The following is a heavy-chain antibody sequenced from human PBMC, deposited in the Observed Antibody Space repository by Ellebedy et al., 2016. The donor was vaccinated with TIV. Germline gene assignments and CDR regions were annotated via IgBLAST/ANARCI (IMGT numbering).Heavy chain of an antibody. D-gene: IGHD3-10*01. CDR2: IYSGGST. J-gene: IGHJ4*02. CDR1: GFSVSSDY. Sequence: GESLKISCAASGFSVSSDYVSWVRPAPGKGLEWVPVIYSGGSTYYADSVKGRFTISRHNSKNTVYLQMNSLRPEDTAVYYCARDRLVRGIHYFDYWGQGTLVTVSS. V-gene: IGHV3-53*04. CDR3: ARDRLVRGIHYFDY.